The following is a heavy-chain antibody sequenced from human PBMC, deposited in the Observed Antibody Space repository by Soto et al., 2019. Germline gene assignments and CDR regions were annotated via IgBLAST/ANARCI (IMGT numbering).Heavy chain of an antibody. J-gene: IGHJ5*01. D-gene: IGHD5-18*01. CDR3: ARGYSYGFVYWFGP. V-gene: IGHV1-69*02. Sequence: QVQLVQSGAEVKKPGSSVKVSCKASGGTFSSYTISWVRQAPGQGLEWVGRIIPILGIANYAQKFQGRVTITEDKSTKTAYMERSSLRSEDTAVYYCARGYSYGFVYWFGPWGQGTLGTVSS. CDR2: IIPILGIA. CDR1: GGTFSSYT.